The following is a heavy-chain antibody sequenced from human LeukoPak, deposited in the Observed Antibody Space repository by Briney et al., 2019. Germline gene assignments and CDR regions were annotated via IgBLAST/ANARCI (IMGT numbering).Heavy chain of an antibody. CDR3: ARVLEVVVAAPNWFDP. CDR2: ISSSGSTI. V-gene: IGHV3-11*01. D-gene: IGHD2-15*01. J-gene: IGHJ5*02. Sequence: GGSLRLSCAASGFTFSDYYMSWIRQAPGKGLEWVSYISSSGSTIYYADSVKGRFTISRDNAKNSLYLQMNSLRAEDTAVYYCARVLEVVVAAPNWFDPWAREPWSPSPQ. CDR1: GFTFSDYY.